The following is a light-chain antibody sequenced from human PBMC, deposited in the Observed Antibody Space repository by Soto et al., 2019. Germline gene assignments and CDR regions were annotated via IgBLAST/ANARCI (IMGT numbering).Light chain of an antibody. Sequence: EIVLTQSPVTLSLSPGERSTLSCRASQSVSRYLGWYQQKPGQAPRLLIYGASTRATGIPARFSGSGSGTDITLTISRLEPEDFAVYYCHQSGDSPTFGQGTKVDIK. V-gene: IGKV3-20*01. CDR1: QSVSRY. CDR2: GAS. J-gene: IGKJ1*01. CDR3: HQSGDSPT.